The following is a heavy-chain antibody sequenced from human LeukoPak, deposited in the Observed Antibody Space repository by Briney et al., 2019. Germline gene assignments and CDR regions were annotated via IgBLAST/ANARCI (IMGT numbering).Heavy chain of an antibody. J-gene: IGHJ6*02. D-gene: IGHD6-19*01. CDR1: GFTFSSYG. V-gene: IGHV3-33*01. Sequence: GGSLRLSCAASGFTFSSYGMHWVRQAPGKGLEWVAVIWYDGSKKYYADSVKGRFTISRDNSKNTLYLQMNSLRAEDTAVYYCARDPVSSGPSPYYYYGMDVWGQGTTVTVSS. CDR3: ARDPVSSGPSPYYYYGMDV. CDR2: IWYDGSKK.